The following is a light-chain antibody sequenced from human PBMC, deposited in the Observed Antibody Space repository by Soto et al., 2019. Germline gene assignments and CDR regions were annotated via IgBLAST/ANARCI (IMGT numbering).Light chain of an antibody. J-gene: IGKJ3*01. CDR2: DAS. Sequence: DIVLTQSPATLSLSPGERATLSCRASQSVSRCLAWYQQRPGQAPRLLIYDASNRATGIPVRFSGSGSETDFTLTISSLEPEDSAVYYCQQRDSWPLFTFGPGTKVDIK. CDR1: QSVSRC. V-gene: IGKV3-11*01. CDR3: QQRDSWPLFT.